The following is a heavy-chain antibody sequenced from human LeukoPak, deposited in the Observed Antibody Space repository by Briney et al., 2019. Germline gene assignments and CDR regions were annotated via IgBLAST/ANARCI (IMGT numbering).Heavy chain of an antibody. V-gene: IGHV1-46*01. Sequence: ASVRFPSRASRYTFTAYYIHWVRRAPGQGLEWMGIINPSAGSTTYAQKFQGRVTMTRDTSTSTVYMELSSLRSDDTAVYYCARPRVERYYDRSGSFDYWGQGTLVTVSS. D-gene: IGHD3-22*01. CDR3: ARPRVERYYDRSGSFDY. CDR2: INPSAGST. J-gene: IGHJ4*02. CDR1: RYTFTAYY.